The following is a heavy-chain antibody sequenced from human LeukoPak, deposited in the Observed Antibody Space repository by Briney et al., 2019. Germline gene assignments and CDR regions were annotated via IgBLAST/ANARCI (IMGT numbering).Heavy chain of an antibody. D-gene: IGHD3-22*01. CDR2: IYPGDSVT. CDR3: ARQEGDSSGHSSY. Sequence: GESLKISCKGSGYSFISYWIGWVRQMPGKGLEWMGIIYPGDSVTRYSPSFQGQVTISADKSISTAYLQWSSLKASDTAMYYCARQEGDSSGHSSYRGQGTLVTVSS. J-gene: IGHJ4*02. V-gene: IGHV5-51*01. CDR1: GYSFISYW.